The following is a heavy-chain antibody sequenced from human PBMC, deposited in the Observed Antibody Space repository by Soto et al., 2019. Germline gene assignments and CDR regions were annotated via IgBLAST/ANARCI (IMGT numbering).Heavy chain of an antibody. Sequence: QVQLVQSGAEVKKPGSSVKVSCKASGGTLSSYAISGVRQAPGQGLEWMGGIIPIFGTANYAQKFQGRVTITADESTSTAYMEPSSLSSEDTAVYYCARYCTNGVCYSNWFDPWGQGTLVTVSP. CDR1: GGTLSSYA. V-gene: IGHV1-69*12. CDR3: ARYCTNGVCYSNWFDP. J-gene: IGHJ5*02. D-gene: IGHD2-8*01. CDR2: IIPIFGTA.